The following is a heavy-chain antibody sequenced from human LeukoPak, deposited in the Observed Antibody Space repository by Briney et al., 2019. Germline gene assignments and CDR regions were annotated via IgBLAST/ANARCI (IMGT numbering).Heavy chain of an antibody. CDR3: ARGDRAAAAFDS. J-gene: IGHJ4*02. CDR1: GFSVSSNY. D-gene: IGHD6-13*01. Sequence: GGSLRLSCAASGFSVSSNYMNWVRQAPGKGLDWVSVIYSGGRTYYTDSVKGRFTISRDNSKNTLYLQMNSLRAEDTAVYYCARGDRAAAAFDSWGQGTLVTVSS. CDR2: IYSGGRT. V-gene: IGHV3-53*01.